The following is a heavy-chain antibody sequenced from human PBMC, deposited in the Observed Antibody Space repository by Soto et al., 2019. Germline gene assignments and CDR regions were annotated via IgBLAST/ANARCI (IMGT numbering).Heavy chain of an antibody. V-gene: IGHV4-4*07. CDR2: IYTSGST. D-gene: IGHD1-1*01. J-gene: IGHJ4*02. CDR1: GGSIRSYY. CDR3: VKSGDNYNLLDY. Sequence: SETQCLTNTVSGGSIRSYYWSWIRQPAGKGLEWIGRIYTSGSTNYNPSLKGRFSISRDNAKSSLYLQISSLRGDDTATYYCVKSGDNYNLLDYWCQGTPVTVS.